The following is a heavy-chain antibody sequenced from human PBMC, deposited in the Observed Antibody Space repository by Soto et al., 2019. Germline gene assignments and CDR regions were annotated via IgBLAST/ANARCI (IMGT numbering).Heavy chain of an antibody. CDR1: GDSISPPASY. V-gene: IGHV4-30-4*01. CDR2: IFYTGTT. D-gene: IGHD2-21*02. J-gene: IGHJ4*02. Sequence: PSETLSLTCSVSGDSISPPASYWSWVRQTPEMGLEWIGYIFYTGTTFYNPSLKSRVAMSLDTPKNQFSLKLSSVTAADTAVYFCARAECGGDCYPAHWGQGTQVTVSS. CDR3: ARAECGGDCYPAH.